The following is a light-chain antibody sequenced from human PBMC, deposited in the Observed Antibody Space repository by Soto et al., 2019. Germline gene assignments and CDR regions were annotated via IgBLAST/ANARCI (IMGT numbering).Light chain of an antibody. CDR1: ESVRSSH. CDR2: GAS. V-gene: IGKV3-20*01. J-gene: IGKJ2*01. CDR3: QQYGSSPGT. Sequence: EIVLTQSPGTLSLSPGERATLSCRASESVRSSHLAWYQQKPGQAPRLLISGASSRATGIPDRFSGSGSGTDFTLIISRLEPEDFAVYYCQQYGSSPGTFGQGTKLEI.